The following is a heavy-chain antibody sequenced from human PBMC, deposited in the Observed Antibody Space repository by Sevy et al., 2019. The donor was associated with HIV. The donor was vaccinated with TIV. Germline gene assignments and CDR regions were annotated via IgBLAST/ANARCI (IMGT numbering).Heavy chain of an antibody. Sequence: GGSLRLSCAASGFTFSSYVMHWARQAPGKGLESVSAISSTGCNTYYIDSVKVRFTISRDNSKNTLYLQMDSLRVEDMAVYYCVRRGTAGSYDYWGQGALVTVSS. CDR3: VRRGTAGSYDY. V-gene: IGHV3-64*02. D-gene: IGHD1-26*01. CDR1: GFTFSSYV. CDR2: ISSTGCNT. J-gene: IGHJ4*02.